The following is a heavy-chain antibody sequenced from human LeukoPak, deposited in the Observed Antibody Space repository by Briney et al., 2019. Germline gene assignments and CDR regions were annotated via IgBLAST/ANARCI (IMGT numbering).Heavy chain of an antibody. J-gene: IGHJ6*03. CDR1: GFTFSSYW. CDR2: IKQDGSEK. CDR3: AREKEGYCSRTSCYLDYYYYYMDV. Sequence: GGSLRLSCAASGFTFSSYWMSWVRQAPGKGLEWVANIKQDGSEKYYVDSVKGRFTISRDNSKNTLYLQMNSLRAEDTAVYYCAREKEGYCSRTSCYLDYYYYYMDVWGKGTTVTISS. D-gene: IGHD2-2*01. V-gene: IGHV3-7*01.